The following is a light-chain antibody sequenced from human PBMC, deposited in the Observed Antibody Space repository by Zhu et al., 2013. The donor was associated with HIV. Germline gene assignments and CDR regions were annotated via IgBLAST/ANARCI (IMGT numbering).Light chain of an antibody. J-gene: IGKJ1*01. CDR2: KAS. V-gene: IGKV1-5*03. Sequence: DIQMTQSPSTLSASVGDRVTITCRASESISVWLAWYQQKPGKAPKLLISKASNLENGVPSRFSGSGSGTDFTLTISCLQSEDFATYYCQQYYSYPWTFGQGTKVEIK. CDR3: QQYYSYPWT. CDR1: ESISVW.